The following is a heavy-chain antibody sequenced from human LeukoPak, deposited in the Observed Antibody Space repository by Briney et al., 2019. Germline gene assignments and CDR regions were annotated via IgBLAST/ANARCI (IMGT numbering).Heavy chain of an antibody. Sequence: SETLSLTCTVSGGSISSYYWNWIRQPPGKGLEWIGYIYYSGSTNCNPSLKSRVTISVDTSKNQFSLKLSSVTAADTAVYYCARDDRNWGYFDYWGQGTLVTVSS. J-gene: IGHJ4*02. CDR1: GGSISSYY. V-gene: IGHV4-59*01. CDR2: IYYSGST. CDR3: ARDDRNWGYFDY. D-gene: IGHD1-14*01.